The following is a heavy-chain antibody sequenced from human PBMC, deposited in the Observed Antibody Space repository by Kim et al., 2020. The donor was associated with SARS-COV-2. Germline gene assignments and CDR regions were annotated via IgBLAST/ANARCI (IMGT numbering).Heavy chain of an antibody. D-gene: IGHD3-3*01. CDR2: INPNSGGT. Sequence: ASVKVSCKASGYTFTGYYMYWVRQAPGQGLEWMGRINPNSGGTNYAQKFQGRVTMTRDTSISTAYMELSRLRSDDTAVYYCALLTYYDFWSGYYPLGYWGQGTLVTISS. CDR3: ALLTYYDFWSGYYPLGY. V-gene: IGHV1-2*06. CDR1: GYTFTGYY. J-gene: IGHJ4*02.